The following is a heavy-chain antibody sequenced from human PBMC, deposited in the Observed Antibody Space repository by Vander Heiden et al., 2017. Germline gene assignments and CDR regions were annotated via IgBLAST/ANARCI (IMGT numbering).Heavy chain of an antibody. D-gene: IGHD1-1*01. CDR2: IYTGGAT. Sequence: EVRLVAAGGGLIQPGGSMPPSCAASGPSVSAHQMSWVRQAPGKGLEWVLYIYTGGATYYADSVRGRFTVSRDKSKNTLYIQMSSLRVEDTAVHCCARERGGNGFDYLDYWGQGTLVTVSS. J-gene: IGHJ4*01. CDR1: GPSVSAHQ. CDR3: ARERGGNGFDYLDY. V-gene: IGHV3-53*01.